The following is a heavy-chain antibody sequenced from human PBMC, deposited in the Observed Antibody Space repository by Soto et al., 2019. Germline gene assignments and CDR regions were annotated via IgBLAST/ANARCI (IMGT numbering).Heavy chain of an antibody. D-gene: IGHD2-2*02. V-gene: IGHV1-2*02. CDR1: GYNFNVYH. J-gene: IGHJ4*02. CDR3: ARGYCSSTSCYSFTF. CDR2: INPNSDDT. Sequence: QVQLVQSGAEVKKPGASVKVSCKASGYNFNVYHIHWVRQAPGQGLEWMGWINPNSDDTNYAQRFQGRVTMTRDTSINTVYMELSGLTSDDTAVYYCARGYCSSTSCYSFTFWGQGTLVTVSS.